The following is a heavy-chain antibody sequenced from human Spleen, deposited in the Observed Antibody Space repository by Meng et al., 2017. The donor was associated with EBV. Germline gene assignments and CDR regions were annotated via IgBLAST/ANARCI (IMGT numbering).Heavy chain of an antibody. CDR2: MNPNSDST. Sequence: QVPLVHCGAEVKKPGASVKVSCKASGYTFSSYDINWVRQATGQGLEWMGWMNPNSDSTALAQKFQGRVTMTRDASINTAYMELSSLRSEDTAVYYCARDPAPRYSSSWYWFDPWGQGTLVTVSS. CDR1: GYTFSSYD. J-gene: IGHJ5*02. D-gene: IGHD6-13*01. V-gene: IGHV1-8*01. CDR3: ARDPAPRYSSSWYWFDP.